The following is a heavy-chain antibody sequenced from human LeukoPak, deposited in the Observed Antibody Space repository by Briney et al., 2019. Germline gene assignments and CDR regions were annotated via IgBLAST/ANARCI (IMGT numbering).Heavy chain of an antibody. V-gene: IGHV4-4*07. CDR2: IYTSGST. J-gene: IGHJ4*02. D-gene: IGHD1-26*01. Sequence: SETLSLTCTVSGGSISSYYGSWIRQPAGKGLEWIGRIYTSGSTNYNPSLKSRVTMSVDTSKNQFSLKLSSVTAADTAVYYCAREASGSYWRVFDYWGQGTLVTVSS. CDR1: GGSISSYY. CDR3: AREASGSYWRVFDY.